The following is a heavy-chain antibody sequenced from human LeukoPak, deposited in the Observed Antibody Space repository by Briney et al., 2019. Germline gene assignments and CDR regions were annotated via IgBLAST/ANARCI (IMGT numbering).Heavy chain of an antibody. J-gene: IGHJ1*01. D-gene: IGHD6-19*01. V-gene: IGHV1-18*01. Sequence: ASVKVSCKASGYTFTSYAITWVRQAPGQGLDWMGWISLYNPKTNYAQKFQGRVTMTTDTSTSTAYMELMSLRSDDTAVYYGARLGVAGDPSSAEYFQHWGQGTMVIFSS. CDR3: ARLGVAGDPSSAEYFQH. CDR2: ISLYNPKT. CDR1: GYTFTSYA.